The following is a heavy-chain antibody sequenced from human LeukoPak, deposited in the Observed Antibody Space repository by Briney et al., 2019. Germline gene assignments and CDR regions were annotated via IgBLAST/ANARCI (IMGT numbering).Heavy chain of an antibody. CDR1: GYTFTGYY. J-gene: IGHJ4*02. CDR2: INPNSGGT. V-gene: IGHV1-2*06. CDR3: ARADCTNGVCYRGYGVDY. D-gene: IGHD2-8*01. Sequence: ASVKVSCKASGYTFTGYYMHWVRQAPGQGLEWMGRINPNSGGTNYAQKFQGRVTMTRDTSISTAYMDLSRLRSDDTAVYYCARADCTNGVCYRGYGVDYWGQGTLVTVSS.